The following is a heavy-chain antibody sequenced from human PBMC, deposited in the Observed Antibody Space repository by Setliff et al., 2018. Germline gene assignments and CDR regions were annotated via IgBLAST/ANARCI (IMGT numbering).Heavy chain of an antibody. Sequence: PSETLSLTCIVAGDSISNTGYYWGWIRQPPGKGLEWIGRIYNSGTTNYNPSLKSRVTISVDTSNNQSSLNLRSVTAADTAIYYCARHFRSSKVQFLEYLTDYYFDSWGQGTLVTVSS. CDR3: ARHFRSSKVQFLEYLTDYYFDS. CDR2: IYNSGTT. D-gene: IGHD3-3*01. J-gene: IGHJ4*02. CDR1: GDSISNTGYY. V-gene: IGHV4-39*01.